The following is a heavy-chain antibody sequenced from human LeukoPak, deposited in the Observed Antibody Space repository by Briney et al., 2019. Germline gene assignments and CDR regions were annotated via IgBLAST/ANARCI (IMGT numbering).Heavy chain of an antibody. V-gene: IGHV3-21*01. CDR3: ARDVVRGSGGDV. J-gene: IGHJ6*04. Sequence: GGSLRLSCAASGFTFSSYSMNWVRQAPGKGLEWVSSISSSSSYIYYADSVKGRFTISRDNAKNSVYLQMKSLRVEDTAVYFCARDVVRGSGGDVWGKGTTVTISS. CDR1: GFTFSSYS. D-gene: IGHD3-10*01. CDR2: ISSSSSYI.